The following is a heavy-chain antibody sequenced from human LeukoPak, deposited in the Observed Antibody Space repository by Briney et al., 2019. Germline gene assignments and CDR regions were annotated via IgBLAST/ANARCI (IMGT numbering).Heavy chain of an antibody. J-gene: IGHJ4*02. CDR3: AKGSYYDSSGSFYFDY. V-gene: IGHV3-23*01. D-gene: IGHD3-22*01. CDR1: GFTFSSYA. CDR2: ISGSGDNT. Sequence: GGSLRLSCAASGFTFSSYAMSWVRQAPGKGLEWVSGISGSGDNTYYADSVKGRFIISRDNSKNTLYVQVNSLGTEDTAAYYCAKGSYYDSSGSFYFDYWGQGTLVTVSS.